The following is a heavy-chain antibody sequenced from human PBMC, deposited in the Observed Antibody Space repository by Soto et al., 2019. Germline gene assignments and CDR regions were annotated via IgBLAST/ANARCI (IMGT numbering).Heavy chain of an antibody. CDR1: GFTFSSYS. CDR2: ISSSSTTK. CDR3: ARDGCSGSNCLNWFDP. D-gene: IGHD2-15*01. Sequence: GGSLRLSCAASGFTFSSYSMNWVHQAPGKGLEWVSYISSSSTTKYYADSVKGRFTISRDNAKNSLYLQMNSLRAEDTAVYYCARDGCSGSNCLNWFDPWGQGTLVTVSS. V-gene: IGHV3-48*01. J-gene: IGHJ5*02.